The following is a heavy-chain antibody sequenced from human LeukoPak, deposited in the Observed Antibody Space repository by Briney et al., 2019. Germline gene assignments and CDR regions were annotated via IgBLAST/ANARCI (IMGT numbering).Heavy chain of an antibody. CDR3: AKTGTEYYFDY. Sequence: GGSLRLSCAVSGFTVSSNYMSWVRQAPGKGLEWVSVLYSGGNTYYADSVKGRFTISRDNSKNTLYLQMNSLRAEDTAVYYCAKTGTEYYFDYWGQGTLVTVSS. D-gene: IGHD1-1*01. CDR1: GFTVSSNY. V-gene: IGHV3-53*01. J-gene: IGHJ4*02. CDR2: LYSGGNT.